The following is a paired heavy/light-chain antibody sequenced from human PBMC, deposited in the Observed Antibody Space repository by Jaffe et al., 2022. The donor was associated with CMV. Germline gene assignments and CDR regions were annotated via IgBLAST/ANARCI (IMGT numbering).Light chain of an antibody. J-gene: IGKJ4*01. CDR2: EAS. CDR3: QHYNSYPLT. V-gene: IGKV1-5*03. Sequence: DIQMTQSPSTLSASVGDRVTITCRASRSISSWLAWYQQKPGKTPKLLIYEASTLETEVPSRFSGSGSGTEFTLTISSLQPDDFATYYCQHYNSYPLTFGGGTKVEIK. CDR1: RSISSW.
Heavy chain of an antibody. CDR3: ARGLRVGVTSGLDY. Sequence: EVQLVESGGGLVKPGGSLRLSCAASGFTFSSYYINWVRQAPGKGLEWVSSISDSSSYIYYADSVKGRFTISRDNAKNSVFLQMNSLRAEDTAVYYCARGLRVGVTSGLDYWGQGTLVTVSS. V-gene: IGHV3-21*01. J-gene: IGHJ4*02. D-gene: IGHD1-26*01. CDR2: ISDSSSYI. CDR1: GFTFSSYY.